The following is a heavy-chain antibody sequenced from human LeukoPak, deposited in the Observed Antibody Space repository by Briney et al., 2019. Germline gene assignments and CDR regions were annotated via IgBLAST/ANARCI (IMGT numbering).Heavy chain of an antibody. Sequence: SETLSLTCTVSGGSISSYYWSWIRQPAGKGLEWIGRIYTSGSTNYNPSLKSRVTISVDTSKNQFSLKLSSVTAADTAVYYCARYYYYGSGTTWGEFDYWGQGTLVTVSS. CDR3: ARYYYYGSGTTWGEFDY. D-gene: IGHD3-10*01. CDR2: IYTSGST. J-gene: IGHJ4*02. V-gene: IGHV4-4*07. CDR1: GGSISSYY.